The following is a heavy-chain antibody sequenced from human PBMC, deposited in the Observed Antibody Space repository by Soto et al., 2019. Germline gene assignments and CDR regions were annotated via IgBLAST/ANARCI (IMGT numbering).Heavy chain of an antibody. CDR2: INHSGST. CDR3: AISITGGVATTPPLYYYYGMDV. CDR1: GGSFSGYY. V-gene: IGHV4-34*01. D-gene: IGHD5-12*01. Sequence: PSETLSLTCAVYGGSFSGYYWSWIRQPPGKGLEWIGEINHSGSTNYNPSLKSRVTISVDTSKNQFSLKLSSVTAADTAVYYCAISITGGVATTPPLYYYYGMDVWGQGTTVTVSS. J-gene: IGHJ6*02.